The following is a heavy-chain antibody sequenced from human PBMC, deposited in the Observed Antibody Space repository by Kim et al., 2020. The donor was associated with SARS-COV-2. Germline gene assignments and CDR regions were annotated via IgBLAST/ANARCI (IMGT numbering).Heavy chain of an antibody. D-gene: IGHD5-18*01. CDR3: AKEYHDGYSYGPNWFDP. Sequence: GGSLRLSCAASGFTFSSYGMHWVRQAPGKGLEWVAVISYDGSNKYYADSVKGRFTISRDNSKNTLYLQMNSLRAEDTAVYYCAKEYHDGYSYGPNWFDPWGQGTLVTVSS. J-gene: IGHJ5*02. CDR1: GFTFSSYG. CDR2: ISYDGSNK. V-gene: IGHV3-30*18.